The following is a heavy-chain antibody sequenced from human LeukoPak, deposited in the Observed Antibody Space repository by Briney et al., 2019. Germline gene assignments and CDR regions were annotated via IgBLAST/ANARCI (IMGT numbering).Heavy chain of an antibody. J-gene: IGHJ4*02. CDR1: GLSFSNAW. D-gene: IGHD3-22*01. Sequence: GGSLRLSCAASGLSFSNAWMSWVRQAPGKGLEWVGRIKRKSDGGTTDYAAPVKGRFTISRDDSKNTLYLQMNSLKSEDTAVYYCTTELDIRPNHYWGQGTLVTVSS. V-gene: IGHV3-15*01. CDR2: IKRKSDGGTT. CDR3: TTELDIRPNHY.